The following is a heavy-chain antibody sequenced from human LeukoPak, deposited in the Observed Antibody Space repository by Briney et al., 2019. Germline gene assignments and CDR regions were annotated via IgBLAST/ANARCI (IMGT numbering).Heavy chain of an antibody. CDR1: GGSISSYY. CDR2: IYYSGST. Sequence: SETLSLTCTVSGGSISSYYWSWVRQPPGKGLEWIGYIYYSGSTNYNPPLESRVTISVDTSKNQFSLKLSSVTAADTAVFYCARVISGYYYGMDVWGQGTTVTVSS. CDR3: ARVISGYYYGMDV. V-gene: IGHV4-59*01. D-gene: IGHD1-26*01. J-gene: IGHJ6*02.